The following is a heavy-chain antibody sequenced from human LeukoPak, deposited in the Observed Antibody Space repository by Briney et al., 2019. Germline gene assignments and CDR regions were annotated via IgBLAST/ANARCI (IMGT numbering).Heavy chain of an antibody. CDR1: GGSFSSYY. V-gene: IGHV4-59*01. J-gene: IGHJ4*02. CDR3: ARGRLARSPYFDY. CDR2: IYYSGST. Sequence: SETLSLTCTVSGGSFSSYYWSWIRQPPGKGLEGIGYIYYSGSTDYNPSLKSRVTISVETSKNQFSLNLNSVTAADTAVYYCARGRLARSPYFDYWGQGALVTVSS. D-gene: IGHD6-19*01.